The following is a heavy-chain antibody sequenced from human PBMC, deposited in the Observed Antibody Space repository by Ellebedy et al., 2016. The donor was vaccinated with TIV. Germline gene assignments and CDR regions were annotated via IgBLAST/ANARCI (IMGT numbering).Heavy chain of an antibody. J-gene: IGHJ4*02. CDR1: GFTFSSYW. V-gene: IGHV3-74*01. Sequence: PGGSLRLSCAASGFTFSSYWMHRVRQAPGKGLEWVSRIDSDGSRTSYADTVRGRFTIPRDNAKNTLYLQMNSLRAEDTTVYYCARGAPYESSGADYWGQGTLVTVSS. CDR2: IDSDGSRT. CDR3: ARGAPYESSGADY. D-gene: IGHD3-22*01.